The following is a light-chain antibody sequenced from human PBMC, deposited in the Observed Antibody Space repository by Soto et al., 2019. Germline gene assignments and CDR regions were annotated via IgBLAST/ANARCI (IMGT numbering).Light chain of an antibody. CDR3: QKYNSAPKS. CDR2: AAS. CDR1: QGIIDY. J-gene: IGKJ1*01. Sequence: DIQMTQSPSSLSASVGDRVTITCRATQGIIDYVAWYQQKAGKAPTLLIYAASTLQSGVPSRFSGSGSGTDFTLTSSSLQPDDVATYYCQKYNSAPKSFGQGTKVEIK. V-gene: IGKV1-27*01.